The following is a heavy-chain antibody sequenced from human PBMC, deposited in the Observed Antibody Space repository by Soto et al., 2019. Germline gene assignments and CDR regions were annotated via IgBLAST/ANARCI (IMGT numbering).Heavy chain of an antibody. D-gene: IGHD2-2*01. CDR1: GGTFSNYA. V-gene: IGHV1-69*01. J-gene: IGHJ6*02. CDR3: ARSQGSSTSLEIYYYYYYGMDV. Sequence: QVQLVQSGAEVKKPGSSVKVSCKASGGTFSNYAISWVRQAPGQGLEWMGGIIPISGTANYAQKFQGRCTITAGESTRTAYMELSSLRSEDTAVYYCARSQGSSTSLEIYYYYYYGMDVWGQGTTVTVSS. CDR2: IIPISGTA.